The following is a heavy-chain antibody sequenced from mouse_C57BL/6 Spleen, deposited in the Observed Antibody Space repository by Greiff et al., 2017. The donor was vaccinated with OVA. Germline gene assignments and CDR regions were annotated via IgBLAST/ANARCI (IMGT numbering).Heavy chain of an antibody. CDR2: INPSTGGT. J-gene: IGHJ1*03. CDR3: ARNYYYDWYFDV. CDR1: GYSFTGYY. D-gene: IGHD2-4*01. V-gene: IGHV1-42*01. Sequence: VQLQQSGPELVKPGASVKISCKASGYSFTGYYMNWVKQSPEKSLEWIGEINPSTGGTTYNQTFKAKATLTVDTSSSTAYMQLKSLTSEDSAVYYCARNYYYDWYFDVWGTGTTVTVSS.